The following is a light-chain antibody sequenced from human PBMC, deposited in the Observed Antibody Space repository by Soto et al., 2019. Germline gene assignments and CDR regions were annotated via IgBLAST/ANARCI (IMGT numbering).Light chain of an antibody. CDR3: QQYSNYRT. V-gene: IGKV1-5*03. J-gene: IGKJ1*01. Sequence: DIQINQSASNLTASVGHRVTITGRASQSSDSWLAWYHQKPGKVPKLLIYKASSLENGVPSRFSGSGSGTEFTLSISSLEPDDFATYYCQQYSNYRTFGQGTKVDIK. CDR2: KAS. CDR1: QSSDSW.